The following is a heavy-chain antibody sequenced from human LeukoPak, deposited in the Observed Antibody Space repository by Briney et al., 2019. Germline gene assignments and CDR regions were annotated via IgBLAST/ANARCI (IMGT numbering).Heavy chain of an antibody. CDR1: GVSISSSYSY. CDR2: IYYTGST. Sequence: SETLSLNCTVSGVSISSSYSYWGWIRQPPGMGLEWIGSIYYTGSTYYNPSLKSRVTISVDTSKNQFSLKLTSVTAADTAVYDCAGSINMEAIHAFDIWGEGKMVTVSS. CDR3: AGSINMEAIHAFDI. D-gene: IGHD3-10*01. J-gene: IGHJ3*02. V-gene: IGHV4-39*07.